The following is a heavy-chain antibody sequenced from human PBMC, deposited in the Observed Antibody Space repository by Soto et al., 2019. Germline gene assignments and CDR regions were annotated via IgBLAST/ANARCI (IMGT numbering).Heavy chain of an antibody. Sequence: ASVKVSCKASGYTFTSYGISWVRQAPGQGLEWMGWISAYNGNTNYAQKLQGRVTMTTDTSTSTAYMELRSLRSDDTAVYYCARYYDFWSGYNSRWFDPWGQGTLVTVSS. J-gene: IGHJ5*02. CDR1: GYTFTSYG. CDR2: ISAYNGNT. D-gene: IGHD3-3*01. CDR3: ARYYDFWSGYNSRWFDP. V-gene: IGHV1-18*04.